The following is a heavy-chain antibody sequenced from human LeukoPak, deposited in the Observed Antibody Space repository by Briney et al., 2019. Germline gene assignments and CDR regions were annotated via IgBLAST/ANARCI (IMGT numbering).Heavy chain of an antibody. Sequence: SETLSLTCSVSGGSISSGNCSWGRIRQPPGKGLEWIGNIYYSGNTYYNSSLKRRVTIFVDMSKNQLSLKLTSVTAADTAVYYCTRRSYGSSLVYWGQGTLVTVSS. J-gene: IGHJ4*02. V-gene: IGHV4-39*01. D-gene: IGHD6-13*01. CDR3: TRRSYGSSLVY. CDR2: IYYSGNT. CDR1: GGSISSGNCS.